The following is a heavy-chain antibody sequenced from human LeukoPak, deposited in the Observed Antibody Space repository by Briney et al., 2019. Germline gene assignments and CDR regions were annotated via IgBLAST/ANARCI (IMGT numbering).Heavy chain of an antibody. V-gene: IGHV1-18*01. CDR3: ARDSHYYDRSGYPDY. CDR2: ISAYNGNT. J-gene: IGHJ4*02. D-gene: IGHD3-22*01. CDR1: GYTFTSYD. Sequence: VASVKVSCKASGYTFTSYDINWVRQATGQGLEWIGWISAYNGNTNYGQKFQGRVTMTTDTSTSTAYMELRSLRSDDTAVYYCARDSHYYDRSGYPDYWGQGTLVTVSS.